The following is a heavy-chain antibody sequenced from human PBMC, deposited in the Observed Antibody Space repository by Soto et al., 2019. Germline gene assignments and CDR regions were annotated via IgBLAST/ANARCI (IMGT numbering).Heavy chain of an antibody. CDR3: ARDADTAMVY. V-gene: IGHV3-33*01. D-gene: IGHD5-18*01. CDR2: RWYDGSNK. Sequence: QVQLVESGGGVVQPGRSLRLSCAASGFTFSSYGMHWVRQAPGKGLEWVAVRWYDGSNKYYADSVKGRFTISRDNSKNTLYLQMNSLRAEDTAVYYCARDADTAMVYWGQGTLVTVSS. CDR1: GFTFSSYG. J-gene: IGHJ4*02.